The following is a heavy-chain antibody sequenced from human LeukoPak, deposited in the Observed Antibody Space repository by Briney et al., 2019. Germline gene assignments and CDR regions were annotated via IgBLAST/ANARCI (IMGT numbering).Heavy chain of an antibody. J-gene: IGHJ4*02. CDR3: ARDLSGIAATLDY. CDR1: GFTVSNNY. CDR2: IYSGGST. Sequence: EGSLRLSCAASGFTVSNNYMSWVRQAPGKGLEWVSVIYSGGSTYYADSVKGRFTISRDNAKNSLYLQMNSLRAEDTAVYYCARDLSGIAATLDYWGQGTLVTVSS. D-gene: IGHD6-13*01. V-gene: IGHV3-53*01.